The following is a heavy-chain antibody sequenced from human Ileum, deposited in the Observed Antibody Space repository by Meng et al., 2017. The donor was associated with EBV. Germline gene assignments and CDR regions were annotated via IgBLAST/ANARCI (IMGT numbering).Heavy chain of an antibody. J-gene: IGHJ4*02. V-gene: IGHV4-4*02. CDR2: IFHIGST. CDR1: SGSVISKNW. CDR3: AKVSLTGTFYDH. D-gene: IGHD3-9*01. Sequence: QVQVQGSGRRLVTPSVTLSLTCAVVSGSVISKNWWSRVRKPPVKGLEWMGEIFHIGSTNNSPSLKSLVTISVDNSKNQFSLSLTSVTAADTAIYYCAKVSLTGTFYDHWGQGILVTVSS.